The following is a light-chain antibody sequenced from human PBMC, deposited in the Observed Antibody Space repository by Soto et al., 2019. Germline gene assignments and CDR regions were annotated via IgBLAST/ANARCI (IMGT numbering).Light chain of an antibody. V-gene: IGKV1-17*02. CDR2: AAS. Sequence: DIQMTQSPSTLSGSVGDRVTITCRASQGISSALAWYQQKPGEAPKRLIYAASTLQSGVPSRFSGSGSGTEFTLTISNLQPDDFATYYCQHYNSYSEAFGQGTKVDIK. CDR3: QHYNSYSEA. CDR1: QGISSA. J-gene: IGKJ1*01.